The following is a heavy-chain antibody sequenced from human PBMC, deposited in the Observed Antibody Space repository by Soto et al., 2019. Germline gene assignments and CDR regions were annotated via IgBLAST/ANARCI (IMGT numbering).Heavy chain of an antibody. CDR3: AREGYRKYSYYGMDV. D-gene: IGHD5-18*01. Sequence: GGSLRLSCAASGFTFSSYWKSWVRQAPGKGLEWVANIKQDGSEKYYVDSVKGRFTISRDNAKNSLYLQMNSLRAEDTAVYYCAREGYRKYSYYGMDVWGQGTTVTVSS. V-gene: IGHV3-7*01. CDR1: GFTFSSYW. CDR2: IKQDGSEK. J-gene: IGHJ6*02.